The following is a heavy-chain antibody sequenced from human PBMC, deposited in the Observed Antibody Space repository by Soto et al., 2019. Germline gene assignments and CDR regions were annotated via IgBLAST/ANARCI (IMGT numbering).Heavy chain of an antibody. CDR2: INAGNGNT. Sequence: GASVKVSCKASGYTFTSYAMHWVRQAPGQRLEWMGWINAGNGNTKYSQKFQGRVTITRDTSASTAYMELSSLRSEDTAVYYCARITREAMVRGVPEYYYYGMDVWGPGTTVTVSS. V-gene: IGHV1-3*01. J-gene: IGHJ6*02. CDR1: GYTFTSYA. CDR3: ARITREAMVRGVPEYYYYGMDV. D-gene: IGHD3-10*01.